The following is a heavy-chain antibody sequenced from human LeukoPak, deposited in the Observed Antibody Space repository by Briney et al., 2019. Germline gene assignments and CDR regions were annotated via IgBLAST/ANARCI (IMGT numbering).Heavy chain of an antibody. J-gene: IGHJ4*02. CDR2: TYHRSTWYD. V-gene: IGHV6-1*01. CDR1: GDSVSGNNAA. D-gene: IGHD6-13*01. CDR3: TREVAGTGGFDY. Sequence: SQTLSLTCAISGDSVSGNNAAWNWIRQSPSGGLEWLGRTYHRSTWYDDYVVSVRSRLTITPDISKNQVSLQLNSVTPEDTAVYYCTREVAGTGGFDYWGQGITVTVSS.